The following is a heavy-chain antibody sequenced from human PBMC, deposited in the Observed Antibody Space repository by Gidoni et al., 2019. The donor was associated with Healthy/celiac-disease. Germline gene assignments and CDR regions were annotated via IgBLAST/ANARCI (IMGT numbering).Heavy chain of an antibody. J-gene: IGHJ4*02. V-gene: IGHV3-30*01. D-gene: IGHD2-21*01. CDR2: ISYDGSNK. CDR3: ARGIGYFDY. Sequence: QVQLVESGGGVVQPGRSLRLSCAASGFTFSSYAMHWVRQAPGKGLEWVAVISYDGSNKYYADSVKGRFTISRDNSKNTLYLQMNSLRAEDTAVYYCARGIGYFDYWGQGTLVTVSS. CDR1: GFTFSSYA.